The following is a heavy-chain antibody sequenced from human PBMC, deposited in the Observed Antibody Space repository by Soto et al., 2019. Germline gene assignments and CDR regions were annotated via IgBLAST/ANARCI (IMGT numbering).Heavy chain of an antibody. D-gene: IGHD6-13*01. J-gene: IGHJ6*03. CDR3: AKDQETAAAGKQRGAGIYYMDV. V-gene: IGHV3-23*01. CDR1: GFTFSSYA. Sequence: GGSLRLSCAASGFTFSSYAMSWVRQAPGKGLEWVSAISGSGGSTYYADSVKGRFTISRDNCKNTLYLQMNSLRAEDTAVYYCAKDQETAAAGKQRGAGIYYMDVWGKGTTVTVSS. CDR2: ISGSGGST.